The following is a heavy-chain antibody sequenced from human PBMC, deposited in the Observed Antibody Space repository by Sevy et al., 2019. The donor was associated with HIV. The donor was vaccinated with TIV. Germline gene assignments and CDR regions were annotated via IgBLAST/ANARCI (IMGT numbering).Heavy chain of an antibody. D-gene: IGHD3-10*01. CDR3: AADPDPGAYYYYYXXXXX. CDR2: IVVGSGNT. J-gene: IGHJ6*02. CDR1: GFXXTSSA. Sequence: ASVKVSCKASGFXXTSSAMQWVRQARGQRLEWIGWIVVGSGNTNYAQKFQERVTITRDMSTSTAYMELSSLRSEDTAVYYCAADPDPGAYYYYYXXXXXXXQGTTVTXSS. V-gene: IGHV1-58*02.